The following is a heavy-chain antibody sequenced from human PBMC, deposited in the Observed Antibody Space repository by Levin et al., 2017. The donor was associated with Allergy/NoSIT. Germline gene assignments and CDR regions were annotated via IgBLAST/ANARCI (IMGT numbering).Heavy chain of an antibody. Sequence: GESLKISCAASGFTVSSNYMSWVRQAPGKGLEWVSVIYSGGSTYYADSVKGRFTISRDNSKNTLYLQMNSLRAEDTAVYYCAREGALPTEGLDYGGQGTLVTVSS. CDR1: GFTVSSNY. CDR3: AREGALPTEGLDY. V-gene: IGHV3-66*01. J-gene: IGHJ4*02. CDR2: IYSGGST. D-gene: IGHD1-26*01.